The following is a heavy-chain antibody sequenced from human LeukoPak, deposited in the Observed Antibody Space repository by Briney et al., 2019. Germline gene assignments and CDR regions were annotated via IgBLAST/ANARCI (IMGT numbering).Heavy chain of an antibody. CDR3: VREEGSYWGLSNWRQKAWFDP. J-gene: IGHJ5*02. V-gene: IGHV3-21*01. D-gene: IGHD3-10*01. CDR1: GFTFSSYS. Sequence: GGSLGLSCAASGFTFSSYSTNWVRQAPGKGLEWVSSISSSSSYIYYADSVKGRFTISRDNAKNSLYLQMNSLRAEDTAVYYCVREEGSYWGLSNWRQKAWFDPWGQGTLVTVSS. CDR2: ISSSSSYI.